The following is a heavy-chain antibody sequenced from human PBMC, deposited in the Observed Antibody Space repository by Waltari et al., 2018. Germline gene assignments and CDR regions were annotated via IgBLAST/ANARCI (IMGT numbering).Heavy chain of an antibody. Sequence: QVQLVQSGAEVEQPGASVRVSCKASGYTFTSYDINWVRQATGQGLEWMGWMNPRSGNTGYAQKFQGRGTMTRDTSINTADMELSGLRSEDTAVYYCARVYDFWDGNYPFGYWGQGTLVTVST. CDR3: ARVYDFWDGNYPFGY. D-gene: IGHD3-3*01. CDR1: GYTFTSYD. V-gene: IGHV1-8*01. J-gene: IGHJ4*02. CDR2: MNPRSGNT.